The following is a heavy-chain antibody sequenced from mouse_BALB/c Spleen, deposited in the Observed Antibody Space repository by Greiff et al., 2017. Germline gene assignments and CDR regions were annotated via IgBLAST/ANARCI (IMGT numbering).Heavy chain of an antibody. CDR1: GYSFTGYN. D-gene: IGHD2-1*01. CDR2: IDPDYGGT. V-gene: IGHV1-39*01. CDR3: ARRGNTYAMDY. Sequence: VQLQQSGPELVKPGASVKISCKASGYSFTGYNMNWVKQSNGKSLEWIGSIDPDYGGTSYNQKFKGKATLTVDKSSSTAYLQLKSLTSEDSAVYYCARRGNTYAMDYWGQGTSVTVSS. J-gene: IGHJ4*01.